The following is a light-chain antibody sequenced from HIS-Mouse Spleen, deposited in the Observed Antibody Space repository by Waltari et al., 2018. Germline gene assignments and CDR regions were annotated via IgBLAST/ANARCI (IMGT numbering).Light chain of an antibody. CDR2: GAS. CDR3: QQYNNWPPIT. J-gene: IGKJ5*01. V-gene: IGKV3-15*01. Sequence: EIVMTQSPATLSVSPGERATLSCRASPSVSSNLAWYQQKPGQAPRLLIYGASTRATGSPSRFSGSGSGTEFTLTISSMQSEDFAVYYCQQYNNWPPITFGQGTRLEIK. CDR1: PSVSSN.